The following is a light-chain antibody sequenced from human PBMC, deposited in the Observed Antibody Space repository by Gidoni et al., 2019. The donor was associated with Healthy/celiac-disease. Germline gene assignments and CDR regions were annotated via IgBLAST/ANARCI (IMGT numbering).Light chain of an antibody. J-gene: IGKJ4*01. V-gene: IGKV1-33*01. CDR2: DAS. CDR1: QNISNY. CDR3: QQYDNLPLT. Sequence: DIQMTQSPSSLCASVGDRDTITCQASQNISNYLNWYQQKQGKAPKLLICDASNLETGVPSRFSGSGSGTDFTITISSLQPEDIATYYCQQYDNLPLTFGGGTKVEIK.